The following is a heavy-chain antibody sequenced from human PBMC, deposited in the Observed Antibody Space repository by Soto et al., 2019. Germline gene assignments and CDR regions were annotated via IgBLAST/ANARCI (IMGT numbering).Heavy chain of an antibody. CDR3: ARDRYDPGGYYYYGMDV. D-gene: IGHD3-3*01. Sequence: SETLSLTCAVSGGSISSGGYSWSWIRQPPGKGLEWIGYIYHSGSTYYNPSLKSRVTISVDRSKNQFSLKLSSVTAADTAVYYCARDRYDPGGYYYYGMDVWGQGTTVTVSS. CDR2: IYHSGST. V-gene: IGHV4-30-2*01. J-gene: IGHJ6*02. CDR1: GGSISSGGYS.